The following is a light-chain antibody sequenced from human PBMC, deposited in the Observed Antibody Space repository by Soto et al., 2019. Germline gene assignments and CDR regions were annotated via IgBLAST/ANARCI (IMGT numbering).Light chain of an antibody. V-gene: IGLV2-14*01. J-gene: IGLJ1*01. CDR1: STDVGGYNF. CDR2: EVT. CDR3: SSYTSTGTPV. Sequence: QSALTQPASVFGSLGQSTTMSCTGTSTDVGGYNFVSWYQQHTDKAPKLLIYEVTNRPSGVSNRFSGSKSGNTASLTISGLQAEDEADYDCSSYTSTGTPVFGSGTKVTVL.